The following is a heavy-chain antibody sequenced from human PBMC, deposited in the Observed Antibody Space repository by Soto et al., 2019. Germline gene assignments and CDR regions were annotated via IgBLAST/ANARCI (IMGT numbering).Heavy chain of an antibody. Sequence: PSETMSLTCAVSGKSISTTNWWSWVRQSPGKGLEWIGEIYHSGSTNYNPSLKSRVTISVDKSKNQFSLKLSSVTAADTAVYYCARDVGYHYDGSPSGQFDFWGQGTLVTVSS. J-gene: IGHJ4*02. CDR1: GKSISTTNW. V-gene: IGHV4-4*02. D-gene: IGHD3-22*01. CDR2: IYHSGST. CDR3: ARDVGYHYDGSPSGQFDF.